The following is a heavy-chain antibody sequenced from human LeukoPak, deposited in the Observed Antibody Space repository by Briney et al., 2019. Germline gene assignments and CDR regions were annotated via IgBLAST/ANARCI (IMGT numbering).Heavy chain of an antibody. D-gene: IGHD2-2*01. CDR1: GLTFADYH. J-gene: IGHJ3*02. V-gene: IGHV3-21*01. Sequence: GGSLRLSCTSSGLTFADYHVDWFRQAPGKGLEWVSSISSSSSYIYYADSVKGRFTISRDNAKNSLYLQMNSLRAEDTAVYYCARIGSTSYDAFDIWGQGTMVTVSS. CDR2: ISSSSSYI. CDR3: ARIGSTSYDAFDI.